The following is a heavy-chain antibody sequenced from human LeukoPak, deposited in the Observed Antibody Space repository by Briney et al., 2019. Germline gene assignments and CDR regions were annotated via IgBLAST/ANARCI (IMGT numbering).Heavy chain of an antibody. CDR3: ARRKYCSGGSCHGYYYYGMDV. CDR1: GYSFTNYW. V-gene: IGHV5-51*01. Sequence: GESLKTSCKGSGYSFTNYWIGWVRQMPGKGLEWMGIIYPGDSDTRYSPSFQGQVTISADKSISTAYLQWSSLKASDTAMYYCARRKYCSGGSCHGYYYYGMDVWGQGTTVTVSS. CDR2: IYPGDSDT. D-gene: IGHD2-15*01. J-gene: IGHJ6*02.